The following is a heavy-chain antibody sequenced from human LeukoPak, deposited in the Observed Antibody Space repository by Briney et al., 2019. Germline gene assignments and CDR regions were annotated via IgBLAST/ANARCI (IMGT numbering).Heavy chain of an antibody. J-gene: IGHJ4*02. CDR3: ARASYSYDINGWVPFDY. V-gene: IGHV4-38-2*02. D-gene: IGHD3-22*01. CDR1: GYSISSGYY. CDR2: IYHSGST. Sequence: SETLSLTRTLSGYSISSGYYWGWIRQPPGKGLEWIGSIYHSGSTYYNPSLKSRVTISGDTSKNQFSLRLSSVTAADTAVYYCARASYSYDINGWVPFDYWGQGTLVTVSS.